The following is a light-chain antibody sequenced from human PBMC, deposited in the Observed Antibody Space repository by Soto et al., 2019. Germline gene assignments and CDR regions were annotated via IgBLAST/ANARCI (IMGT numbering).Light chain of an antibody. CDR1: GSDVGGYNY. Sequence: QSALTQPASVSGSPGPSITISCTGTGSDVGGYNYVSWYQQHPGKSPKLMIYEVTNRPSGVSNRYSGSKSGNTASLTISGLQTEDEAEYYCCSFTRSNTWVFGGGTTLTVL. CDR3: CSFTRSNTWV. V-gene: IGLV2-14*01. CDR2: EVT. J-gene: IGLJ3*02.